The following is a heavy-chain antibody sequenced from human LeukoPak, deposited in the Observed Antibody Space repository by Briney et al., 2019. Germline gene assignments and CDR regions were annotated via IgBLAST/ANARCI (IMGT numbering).Heavy chain of an antibody. V-gene: IGHV3-23*01. CDR3: AKAAVVAATQENWFDP. D-gene: IGHD2-15*01. CDR2: ISGSGGST. CDR1: GFTFSSYA. J-gene: IGHJ5*02. Sequence: SGGSLRLSCAASGFTFSSYAMSWVRQAPGKGLEWVSAISGSGGSTYYADSVKGRFTISRDNSENTLYLQMNSLRAEDTAVYYCAKAAVVAATQENWFDPWGQGTLVTVSS.